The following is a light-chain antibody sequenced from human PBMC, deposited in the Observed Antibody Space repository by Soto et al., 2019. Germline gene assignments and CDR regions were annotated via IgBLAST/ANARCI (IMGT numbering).Light chain of an antibody. Sequence: QSALTQPASVSGSPGQSITISCTGTSSDVGDNNYVSWYQQHPGKAPKLMIYEVSNRPSGVSHRFSGSKSANTASLTIAGLQAEDEADYYCSSYTRSSTLYVFGTGTKLTV. J-gene: IGLJ1*01. CDR2: EVS. CDR1: SSDVGDNNY. CDR3: SSYTRSSTLYV. V-gene: IGLV2-14*01.